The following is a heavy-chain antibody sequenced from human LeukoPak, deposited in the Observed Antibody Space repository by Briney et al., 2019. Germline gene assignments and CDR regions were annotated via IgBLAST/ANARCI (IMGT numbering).Heavy chain of an antibody. Sequence: PSETLSLTCAVYGGSLSGYYWSWIRQPPGKGLEWVGEINHSGSTKYNPSLKSRVTISVHTSKNQFSLKLSSVTAADTAVYYCARDAPGRAVAGNDYWGQGTLVTVSS. J-gene: IGHJ4*02. CDR3: ARDAPGRAVAGNDY. D-gene: IGHD6-19*01. V-gene: IGHV4-34*01. CDR2: INHSGST. CDR1: GGSLSGYY.